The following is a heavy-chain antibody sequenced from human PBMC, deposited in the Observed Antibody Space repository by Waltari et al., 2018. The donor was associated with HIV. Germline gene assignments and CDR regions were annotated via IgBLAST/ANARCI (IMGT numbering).Heavy chain of an antibody. Sequence: QVQLVQSGTEVKKPGSSVKVSCKTSGGTFITYDISWVRQAPGKGLEWMGKITPILSVPNYAQKFQGRITITADKSTRTAYMELTSLRSDDTAVYYCAGEGGVSFPGAMDVWGQGTTITVSS. CDR3: AGEGGVSFPGAMDV. V-gene: IGHV1-69*04. D-gene: IGHD3-10*01. J-gene: IGHJ6*02. CDR1: GGTFITYD. CDR2: ITPILSVP.